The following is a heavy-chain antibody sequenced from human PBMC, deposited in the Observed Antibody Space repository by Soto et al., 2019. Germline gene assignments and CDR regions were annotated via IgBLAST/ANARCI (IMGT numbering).Heavy chain of an antibody. CDR1: GYTFTGYY. Sequence: AASVKVSCKASGYTFTGYYMHWVRQAPGQGLEWMGWINPNSGGTNYAQKFQGRVTMTRDTSISTAYMELSRLRSDDTAVYYCARDRYDYVWGTLDYWGEGTLVTVSS. CDR3: ARDRYDYVWGTLDY. J-gene: IGHJ4*02. CDR2: INPNSGGT. D-gene: IGHD3-16*01. V-gene: IGHV1-2*02.